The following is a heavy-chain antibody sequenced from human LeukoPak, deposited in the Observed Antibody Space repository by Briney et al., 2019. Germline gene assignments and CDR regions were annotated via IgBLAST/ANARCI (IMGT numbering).Heavy chain of an antibody. Sequence: GGSLRRSCTASGFTFTDYWMTWVRQAPGKGPEWVANIKQDGSQRYYVDSVRGRFTISRDNAKNSLFLQMNGLRAEDTAVYYCARRGGISSRRSPIDYWGQGILGTVSS. V-gene: IGHV3-7*01. D-gene: IGHD6-6*01. CDR1: GFTFTDYW. CDR2: IKQDGSQR. CDR3: ARRGGISSRRSPIDY. J-gene: IGHJ4*02.